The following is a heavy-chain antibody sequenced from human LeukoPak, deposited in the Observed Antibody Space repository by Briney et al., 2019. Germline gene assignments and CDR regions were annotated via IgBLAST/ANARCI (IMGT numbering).Heavy chain of an antibody. CDR1: GYTFTSYA. CDR3: ARDAEWLRLSGSFDY. D-gene: IGHD5-12*01. Sequence: ASVKVSCTASGYTFTSYAMHWVRQAPGQRLEWMGWINAGNGNTKYSQKFQGRVTITRDTSASTAYMELSSLRSEDTAVYYCARDAEWLRLSGSFDYWGQGTLVTVSS. J-gene: IGHJ4*02. CDR2: INAGNGNT. V-gene: IGHV1-3*01.